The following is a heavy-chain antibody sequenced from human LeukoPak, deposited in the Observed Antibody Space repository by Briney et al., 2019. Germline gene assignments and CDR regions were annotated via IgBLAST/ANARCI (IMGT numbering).Heavy chain of an antibody. CDR3: ARVVNYYDSSPVGFDY. CDR1: GGSISSSSYY. D-gene: IGHD3-22*01. V-gene: IGHV4-39*07. Sequence: SETLSLTCTVSGGSISSSSYYWGWIRQPPGKGLEWIGSIYYSGSTYYNPSLKSRVTISVDTSKNQFSLKLSSVTAADTAVYYCARVVNYYDSSPVGFDYWGQGTLVTVSS. J-gene: IGHJ4*02. CDR2: IYYSGST.